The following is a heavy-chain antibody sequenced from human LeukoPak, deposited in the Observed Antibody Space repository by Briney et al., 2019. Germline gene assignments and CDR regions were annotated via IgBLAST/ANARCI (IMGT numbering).Heavy chain of an antibody. J-gene: IGHJ5*02. Sequence: ASVKVSCKASAYTFTAYYMHRVRQAPGQGLEWMGWINPNSGGTNYAQKFQGRVTMTRDTSISTAYMELSRLRSDDTAVYYCARGRRYCSGGSCYSHWFDPWGQGTLVTVSS. V-gene: IGHV1-2*02. D-gene: IGHD2-15*01. CDR3: ARGRRYCSGGSCYSHWFDP. CDR2: INPNSGGT. CDR1: AYTFTAYY.